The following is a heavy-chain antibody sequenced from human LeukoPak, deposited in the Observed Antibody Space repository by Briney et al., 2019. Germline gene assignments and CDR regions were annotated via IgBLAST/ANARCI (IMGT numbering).Heavy chain of an antibody. CDR3: AKAWDSSGWGPQYFYH. CDR2: VSGDGGRI. CDR1: GFTFSTYA. D-gene: IGHD6-19*01. V-gene: IGHV3-23*01. J-gene: IGHJ1*01. Sequence: GGSLRLSCAASGFTFSTYAMNWVRQAPGKGLEWVSAVSGDGGRIYYADSVKGRFTISRDNSKHPLYLQMNSLRAEDTAVYYCAKAWDSSGWGPQYFYHGGQGTLVTVSS.